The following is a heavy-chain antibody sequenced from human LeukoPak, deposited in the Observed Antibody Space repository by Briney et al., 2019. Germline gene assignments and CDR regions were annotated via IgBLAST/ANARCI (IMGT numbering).Heavy chain of an antibody. Sequence: ASVKVSCKVSGYTLTELSMHWVRQAPGKGLEWMGGFDPEDGETIYAQKFQGRVTMTEDTSTDTAYMELSSLRSEDTAVYYCATTGYCSRTSCSNWFDPWGQGTLVTVSS. CDR1: GYTLTELS. D-gene: IGHD2-2*01. J-gene: IGHJ5*02. CDR2: FDPEDGET. V-gene: IGHV1-24*01. CDR3: ATTGYCSRTSCSNWFDP.